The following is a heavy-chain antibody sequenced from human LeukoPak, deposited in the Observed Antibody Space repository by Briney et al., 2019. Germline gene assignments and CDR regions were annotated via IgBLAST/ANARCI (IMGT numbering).Heavy chain of an antibody. D-gene: IGHD3-10*01. Sequence: GGSLRLSCAASGFTFSSYEMNWVRQAPGKGLEWVSYISSSGSTIYYADSVKGRFTISRDNAKNSLYLQMNSLRAEDTAVYYCARVALRGAPQHYFDYWGQGTLVTVSS. CDR2: ISSSGSTI. J-gene: IGHJ4*02. V-gene: IGHV3-48*03. CDR1: GFTFSSYE. CDR3: ARVALRGAPQHYFDY.